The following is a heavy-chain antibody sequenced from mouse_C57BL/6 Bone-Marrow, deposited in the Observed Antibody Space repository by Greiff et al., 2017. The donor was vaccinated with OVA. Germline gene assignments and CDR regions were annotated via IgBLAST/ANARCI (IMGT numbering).Heavy chain of an antibody. CDR3: ARHYYSNYAFAY. Sequence: VQLQQSGAELVKPGASVKMSCKASGYTFTSYWITWVKQRPGQGLEWIGDIYPGSGSTNYNEKFKSKATLTVDTSSSTAYMQLSSLTSEYSAVYYCARHYYSNYAFAYWGQGTTLTVSS. CDR1: GYTFTSYW. J-gene: IGHJ2*01. V-gene: IGHV1-55*01. D-gene: IGHD2-5*01. CDR2: IYPGSGST.